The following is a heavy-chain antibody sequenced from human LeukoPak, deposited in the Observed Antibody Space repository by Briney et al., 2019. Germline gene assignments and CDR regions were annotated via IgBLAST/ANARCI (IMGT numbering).Heavy chain of an antibody. V-gene: IGHV7-4-1*02. CDR2: INTNTGNP. Sequence: ASVKVSCKASGYTFTSYVMNWVRQAPGQGLEWMGWINTNTGNPTYAQGFTGRFVFSLDTSVSTAYLQISSLKAEDTAVYYCARPGYSGYDYRGWFDYWGQGTLVTVSS. CDR1: GYTFTSYV. J-gene: IGHJ4*02. CDR3: ARPGYSGYDYRGWFDY. D-gene: IGHD5-12*01.